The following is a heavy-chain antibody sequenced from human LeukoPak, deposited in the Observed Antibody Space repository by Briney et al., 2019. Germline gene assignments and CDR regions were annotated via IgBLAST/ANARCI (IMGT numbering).Heavy chain of an antibody. CDR2: ISSSGST. V-gene: IGHV4-61*02. Sequence: SETLSLTCTLSVDSIISGDDCWSWIRQPAGKGLEWIGRISSSGSTNYNPSLKSRVTMSVYTSRNNCSLKLSSVTAADRAVYFCARGPYSYDSSGAFDIWGQGTMVTVSS. D-gene: IGHD3-22*01. CDR3: ARGPYSYDSSGAFDI. CDR1: VDSIISGDDC. J-gene: IGHJ3*02.